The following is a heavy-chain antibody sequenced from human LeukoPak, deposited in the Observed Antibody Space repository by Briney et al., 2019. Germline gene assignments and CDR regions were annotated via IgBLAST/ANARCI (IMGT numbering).Heavy chain of an antibody. V-gene: IGHV3-74*01. Sequence: PGGSLRLFCATSGFTFSTFWMHWVRQAPGKGLVWVSRINHDGSSTNYADSVKGRFTISRDNAKNTLYLQMNSLRAEDTAVYYCVRDWGYDSSGYWQKYFDTWGQGTLVTVSS. D-gene: IGHD3-22*01. J-gene: IGHJ4*02. CDR2: INHDGSST. CDR1: GFTFSTFW. CDR3: VRDWGYDSSGYWQKYFDT.